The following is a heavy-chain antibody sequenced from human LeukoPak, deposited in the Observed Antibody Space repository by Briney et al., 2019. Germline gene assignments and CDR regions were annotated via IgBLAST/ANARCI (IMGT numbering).Heavy chain of an antibody. V-gene: IGHV4-34*01. CDR1: GGSFSGYY. CDR3: AREPGIAAAGGFDY. D-gene: IGHD6-13*01. J-gene: IGHJ4*02. CDR2: INHSGST. Sequence: PSETLSLTCAVYGGSFSGYYWSWIRQPPGKGLEWIGEINHSGSTNYNPSPKSRVTISVDTSKNQFSLKLSSVTAADTAVYYCAREPGIAAAGGFDYWGQGTLVTVSS.